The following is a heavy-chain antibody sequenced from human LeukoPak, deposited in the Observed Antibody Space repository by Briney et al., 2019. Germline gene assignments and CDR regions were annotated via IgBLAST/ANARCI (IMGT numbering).Heavy chain of an antibody. CDR3: ARSRSMSKNDKNFLY. J-gene: IGHJ4*02. CDR2: IKGSDGYI. V-gene: IGHV3-21*06. CDR1: GFPCSAYT. D-gene: IGHD6-6*01. Sequence: GGSLRLSCAASGFPCSAYTLNWVRQSPGKGLECLSSIKGSDGYIYNADSVAGRFSVSPDDAQNAIHLQMNSLRVEDTAIYYCARSRSMSKNDKNFLYWGQGILVTVSS.